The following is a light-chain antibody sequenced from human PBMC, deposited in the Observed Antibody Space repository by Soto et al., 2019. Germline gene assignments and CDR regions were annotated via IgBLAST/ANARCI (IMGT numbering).Light chain of an antibody. J-gene: IGLJ1*01. CDR2: NNI. Sequence: QSVLTQSPSASGTPGQRGTISCSGSSSNIGPNPVNCYQQFPGRAPKLLVFNNIRRPSGVPVRFSGSKSGTSASLAIRGLQFEDEADYYWAAWDDSRSGDVFGTGTKLTVL. CDR3: AAWDDSRSGDV. V-gene: IGLV1-44*01. CDR1: SSNIGPNP.